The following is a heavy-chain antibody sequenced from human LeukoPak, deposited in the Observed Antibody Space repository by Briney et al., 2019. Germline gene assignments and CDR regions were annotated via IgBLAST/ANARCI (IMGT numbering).Heavy chain of an antibody. D-gene: IGHD6-13*01. CDR2: INHSGST. Sequence: SETLSLTCTVSGGSIDSNIHFWAWIRQPPGKGLEWIGEINHSGSTNYNPSLKSRVTISVDTSKNQFSLKLSPVTAADTAVYYCAALYSSSRGWFDPWGQGTLVTVSS. V-gene: IGHV4-39*07. CDR1: GGSIDSNIHF. CDR3: AALYSSSRGWFDP. J-gene: IGHJ5*02.